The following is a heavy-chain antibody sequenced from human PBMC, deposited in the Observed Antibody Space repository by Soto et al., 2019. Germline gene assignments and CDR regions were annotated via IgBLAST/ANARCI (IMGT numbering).Heavy chain of an antibody. CDR3: ARSHSYGSGSYWSWFEP. CDR2: TYYSGST. V-gene: IGHV4-30-4*01. Sequence: SETLSLTCTVSGGSISSGDYYWSWIRHPPGKGLEWIGYTYYSGSTYYNPSLKSRVTISVDTSKNQFSLKLSSVTAADTAVYYCARSHSYGSGSYWSWFEPWGAATMVTV. CDR1: GGSISSGDYY. D-gene: IGHD3-10*01. J-gene: IGHJ5*02.